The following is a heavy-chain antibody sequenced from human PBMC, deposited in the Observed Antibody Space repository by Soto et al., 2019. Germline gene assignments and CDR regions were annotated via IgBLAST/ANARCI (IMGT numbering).Heavy chain of an antibody. CDR1: GFTFSRYA. D-gene: IGHD5-12*01. CDR2: ISASGGST. J-gene: IGHJ4*02. Sequence: GGSLRLSCAASGFTFSRYAMSWVRQAPGKGLERVSAISASGGSTYYADSEKGRFTISRDNSKNTLYLQMNSLRAEDTAVYYCAKQTGYSGYNGYYFDYWGQGTLVTVSS. V-gene: IGHV3-23*01. CDR3: AKQTGYSGYNGYYFDY.